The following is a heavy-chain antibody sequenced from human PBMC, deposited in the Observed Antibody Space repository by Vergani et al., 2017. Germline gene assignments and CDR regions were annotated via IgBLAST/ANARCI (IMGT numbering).Heavy chain of an antibody. Sequence: QVQLQESGPGLVKPSETLSLICDVFDFISNGHYWGWIRQSPEKGLGLIGSLYARGSTYYSPSLKSRVAISIDTSKNHYSLRLSSVTAAVTAVYYCARHLRGYSYGVFDYWGQGREVTVSS. CDR2: LYARGST. J-gene: IGHJ4*02. V-gene: IGHV4-38-2*01. D-gene: IGHD5-18*01. CDR1: DFISNGHY. CDR3: ARHLRGYSYGVFDY.